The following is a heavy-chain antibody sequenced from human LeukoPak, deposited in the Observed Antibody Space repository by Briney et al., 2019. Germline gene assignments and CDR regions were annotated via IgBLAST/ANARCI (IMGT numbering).Heavy chain of an antibody. V-gene: IGHV4-61*02. CDR2: IYTSGST. J-gene: IGHJ4*02. D-gene: IGHD6-19*01. CDR3: ARDRIAVAGTFDY. CDR1: GGSISSSSYY. Sequence: SETLSLTCNVSGGSISSSSYYWGWIRQPAGKGLEWIGRIYTSGSTNYNPSLKSRVTMSVDTSKKQFSLKLSSVTAADTAVYYCARDRIAVAGTFDYWGQGTLVTVSS.